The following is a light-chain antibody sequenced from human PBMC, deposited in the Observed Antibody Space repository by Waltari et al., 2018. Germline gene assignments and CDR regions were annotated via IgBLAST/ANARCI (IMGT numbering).Light chain of an antibody. Sequence: QSVLTQPPSASGTPGQRVTISCSGSSSNIGRNTVNWYQHLPGTAPNLLLYSNNQRPSGVPDRFSGSKSGTSASLAISGLQSEDAADYYCAAWDDSLNAWLFGGGTKLTVL. J-gene: IGLJ3*02. CDR2: SNN. CDR3: AAWDDSLNAWL. V-gene: IGLV1-44*01. CDR1: SSNIGRNT.